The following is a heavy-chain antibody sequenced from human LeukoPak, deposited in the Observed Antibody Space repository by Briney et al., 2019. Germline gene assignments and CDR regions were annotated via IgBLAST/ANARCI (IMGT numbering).Heavy chain of an antibody. CDR1: GFTFRSFS. J-gene: IGHJ4*02. Sequence: GGSLRLSCAASGFTFRSFSMNWVRQAPGKGLEWVSSISSTGNYKNCADSVEGRFTISRDNGKNSLYLQMDNLRAEDTAMYYCASEYSSGWSHYFDYWGQGTLVTVSS. CDR3: ASEYSSGWSHYFDY. CDR2: ISSTGNYK. V-gene: IGHV3-21*01. D-gene: IGHD6-19*01.